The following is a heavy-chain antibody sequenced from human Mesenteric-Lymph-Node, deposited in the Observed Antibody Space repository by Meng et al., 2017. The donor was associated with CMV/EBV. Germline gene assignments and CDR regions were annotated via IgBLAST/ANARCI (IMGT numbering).Heavy chain of an antibody. V-gene: IGHV3-30*04. CDR3: ARDQYSFRGTTCLY. J-gene: IGHJ4*02. Sequence: GESLKISCAASGFTFDDYAMHWVRQAPGKGLEWVAVISDDGSNFYHADSVRGRLTISRDNAENTLYLQMSSLRVDDTAVYFCARDQYSFRGTTCLYWGPGTLVTVSS. CDR1: GFTFDDYA. CDR2: ISDDGSNF. D-gene: IGHD2-2*01.